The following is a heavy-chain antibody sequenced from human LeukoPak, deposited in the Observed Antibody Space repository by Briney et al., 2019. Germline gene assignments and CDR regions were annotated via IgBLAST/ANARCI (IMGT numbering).Heavy chain of an antibody. CDR2: MKEDGSAR. J-gene: IGHJ6*02. V-gene: IGHV3-7*01. CDR1: GFTFSNYW. CDR3: AREQGWSDSYYGMDV. Sequence: GGSLRLSCAASGFTFSNYWMSWVRQAPGKGLEWLANMKEDGSARYYVDSMKGRFTISRDNAKNSLYLQMNSLRAEDTAVYYCAREQGWSDSYYGMDVWGQGTTVTASS.